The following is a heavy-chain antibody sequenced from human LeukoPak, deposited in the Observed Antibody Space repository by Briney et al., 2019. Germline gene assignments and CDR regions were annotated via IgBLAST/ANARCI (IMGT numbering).Heavy chain of an antibody. CDR2: INPNSGGT. CDR3: ARGLGSSSWYFY. Sequence: GASVKVSCKASGYTCTGYDMHWVRQAPGQGLEWMGWINPNSGGTNYAQKFQGRVTMTRDTSISTAYMELSRLRSDDTAVYYCARGLGSSSWYFYWGQVTLVTVSS. V-gene: IGHV1-2*02. J-gene: IGHJ4*02. CDR1: GYTCTGYD. D-gene: IGHD6-13*01.